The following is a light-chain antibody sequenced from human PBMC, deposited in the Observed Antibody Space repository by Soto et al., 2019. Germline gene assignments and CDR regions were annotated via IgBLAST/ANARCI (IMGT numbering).Light chain of an antibody. CDR3: QQYAYSPPT. CDR2: GAS. V-gene: IGKV3-20*01. Sequence: ELVLTQSPSTLSLSPGERATLSCRASQSVTSNYLAWYQQEPGQAPRLLIYGASHRATGLPDRFSGSGSGTDFTLTIHRLEPEDFGVYYCQQYAYSPPTFGQGTKVDIK. J-gene: IGKJ1*01. CDR1: QSVTSNY.